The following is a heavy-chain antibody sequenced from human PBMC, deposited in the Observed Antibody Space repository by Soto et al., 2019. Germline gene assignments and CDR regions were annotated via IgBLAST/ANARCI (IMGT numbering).Heavy chain of an antibody. Sequence: GGSLRLSCAASGFTFSSYSMNWVRQAPGKGLEWVSSISSSSSYIYYADSVKGRFTISRDNAKDSLYLQMNSLRAEDTAVYYCARDRVYDTNAYYHSATDVWGQGTMGT. J-gene: IGHJ6*02. D-gene: IGHD3-9*01. CDR1: GFTFSSYS. CDR2: ISSSSSYI. CDR3: ARDRVYDTNAYYHSATDV. V-gene: IGHV3-21*01.